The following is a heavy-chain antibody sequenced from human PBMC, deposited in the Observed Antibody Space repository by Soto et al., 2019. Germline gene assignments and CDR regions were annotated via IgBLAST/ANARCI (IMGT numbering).Heavy chain of an antibody. V-gene: IGHV1-69*06. CDR1: GGTFSSYA. D-gene: IGHD5-18*01. CDR2: IIPIFGTA. J-gene: IGHJ4*02. Sequence: SVMVSCKASGGTFSSYAISWVRQAPGQGLEWMGGIIPIFGTAYYAQKFQGRVTITADKSTSTAYMELSSLRSEDTAVYYCARGGYSYGFPFDYWGQGTLVTVSS. CDR3: ARGGYSYGFPFDY.